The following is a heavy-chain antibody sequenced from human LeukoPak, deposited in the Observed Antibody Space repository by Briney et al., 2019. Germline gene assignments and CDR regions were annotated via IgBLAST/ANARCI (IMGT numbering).Heavy chain of an antibody. J-gene: IGHJ4*02. CDR1: GFTFSSYW. Sequence: QSGGSLRLSCAASGFTFSSYWMSWVRQAPGKGLEWVANIEQDGSEKYYVDSVKGRFTISRDNAKNSLYLQMNSLRAEDTAVYYCARDLYCSSTSCYAGGYWGQGTLVTVSS. D-gene: IGHD2-2*01. CDR3: ARDLYCSSTSCYAGGY. V-gene: IGHV3-7*03. CDR2: IEQDGSEK.